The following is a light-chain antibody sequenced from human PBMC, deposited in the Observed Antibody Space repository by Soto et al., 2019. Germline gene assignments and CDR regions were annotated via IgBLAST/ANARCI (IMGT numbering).Light chain of an antibody. CDR3: SSYATGSTYF. J-gene: IGLJ1*01. V-gene: IGLV2-23*02. CDR1: SRVVGSYNL. CDR2: EVS. Sequence: QAGVAQPSSGSGAPGQSITISLPGGSRVVGSYNLVAWYQQHPGKAPKRMILEVSKRPSGVSNRFSGSKSGNTASLTISGLQAEDENENYCSSYATGSTYFFGTGTKVTVL.